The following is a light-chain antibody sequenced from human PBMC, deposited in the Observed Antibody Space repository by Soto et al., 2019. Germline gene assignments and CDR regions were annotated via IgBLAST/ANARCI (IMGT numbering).Light chain of an antibody. J-gene: IGKJ5*01. CDR2: RAS. CDR1: QSVSNNY. V-gene: IGKV3-20*01. CDR3: QQYGSSPRT. Sequence: EIGWTQSPGTLSLSPGDRATLACRASQSVSNNYVAWYQQKPGQAPRLLIFRASNKATGVPDRFSGSGSGTDFTLTISRLEPEDFAVYYCQQYGSSPRTFGQGTRLEIK.